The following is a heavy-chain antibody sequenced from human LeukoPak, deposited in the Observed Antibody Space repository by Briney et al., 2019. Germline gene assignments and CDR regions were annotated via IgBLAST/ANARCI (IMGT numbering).Heavy chain of an antibody. D-gene: IGHD6-19*01. Sequence: GGSLRLSCAASGFTFSRYGMHWVRQAPGKGLEWVSVISGSGGNTYYADSVKGRFTISRDNSKNMVFLQMNSLRADDTAVYFCAKRRAVAGVRYYFDYWGQGTLVTVSS. V-gene: IGHV3-23*01. J-gene: IGHJ4*02. CDR1: GFTFSRYG. CDR2: ISGSGGNT. CDR3: AKRRAVAGVRYYFDY.